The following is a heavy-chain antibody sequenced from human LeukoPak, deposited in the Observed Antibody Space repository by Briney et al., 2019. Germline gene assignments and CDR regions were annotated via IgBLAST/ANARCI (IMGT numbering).Heavy chain of an antibody. Sequence: ASVKVSCKVSGYTLPELSMHGVRQAPGKGLEWMGGFDPEDGETIYAQKFQGRVTMTEDRSTDKAYMELSSMRSENTAVYYGATGGGYDYYYYNGMDVWGQGTTVTVAS. J-gene: IGHJ6*02. D-gene: IGHD5-12*01. V-gene: IGHV1-24*01. CDR2: FDPEDGET. CDR1: GYTLPELS. CDR3: ATGGGYDYYYYNGMDV.